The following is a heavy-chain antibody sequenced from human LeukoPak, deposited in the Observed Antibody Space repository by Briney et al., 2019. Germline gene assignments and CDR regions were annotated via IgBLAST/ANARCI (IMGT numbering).Heavy chain of an antibody. V-gene: IGHV4-59*08. CDR3: ARWYYYGSGSYSYDMDV. Sequence: SETLSLTCTVSGGSISSYYWSWIRQPPGKGLEWIGYIYYSGSTNYNPSLKSRVTISVDTSKNQFSLKLSSVTAADTAVYYCARWYYYGSGSYSYDMDVWGQGTTVTVSS. D-gene: IGHD3-10*01. CDR1: GGSISSYY. CDR2: IYYSGST. J-gene: IGHJ6*02.